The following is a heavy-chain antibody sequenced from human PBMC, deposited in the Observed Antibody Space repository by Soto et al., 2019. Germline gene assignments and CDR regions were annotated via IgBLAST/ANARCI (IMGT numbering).Heavy chain of an antibody. Sequence: SETLSLTCAVSGGSISSGGYSWSWIRQPPGKGLEWIGYIYHSGSTYYNPSLKSRVNISVDRSKNQLSLKLSSVTAADTAVYYCARGEWFVRGYGMDVWGRGTTVTVSS. J-gene: IGHJ6*02. CDR1: GGSISSGGYS. CDR2: IYHSGST. V-gene: IGHV4-30-2*01. D-gene: IGHD3-3*01. CDR3: ARGEWFVRGYGMDV.